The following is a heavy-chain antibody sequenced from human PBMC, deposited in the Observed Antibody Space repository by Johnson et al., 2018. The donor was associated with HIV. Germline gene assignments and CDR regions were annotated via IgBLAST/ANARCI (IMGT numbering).Heavy chain of an antibody. J-gene: IGHJ3*02. CDR2: IYSGGSI. D-gene: IGHD1-26*01. CDR1: GFTFSSNA. CDR3: ARAKGGSYSDEQGAFDI. V-gene: IGHV3-66*01. Sequence: VQLVESGGGLVQPGRSLRLSCAASGFTFSSNALNWFRQAPGKGLEWVSVIYSGGSIYYADSVKGRFSISRDNSKNTLYLQMNSLRVEDTAVYYCARAKGGSYSDEQGAFDIWGQGTMVTVSS.